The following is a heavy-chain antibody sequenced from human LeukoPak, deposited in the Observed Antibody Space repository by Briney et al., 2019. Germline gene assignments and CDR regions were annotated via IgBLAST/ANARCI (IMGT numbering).Heavy chain of an antibody. CDR3: ARLPLGSGYFASWFPYYYGMDV. D-gene: IGHD3-22*01. J-gene: IGHJ6*02. V-gene: IGHV4-34*01. CDR1: GGSFSGYY. Sequence: SETLSLTCAVYGGSFSGYYWSWIRQPPGKGLEWIGEINHSGSTNYNPSLKSRVTISVDTSKNQFSLKLSSVTAADTAVYYCARLPLGSGYFASWFPYYYGMDVWGQGTTVTVSS. CDR2: INHSGST.